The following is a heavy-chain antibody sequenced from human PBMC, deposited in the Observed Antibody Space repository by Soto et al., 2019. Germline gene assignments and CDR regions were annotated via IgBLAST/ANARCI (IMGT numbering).Heavy chain of an antibody. CDR3: ARAAWYYDHNHDYYYYYGMDV. V-gene: IGHV4-34*01. J-gene: IGHJ6*02. D-gene: IGHD3-22*01. CDR1: GGSFSGYY. CDR2: INHSGST. Sequence: QVQLQQWGAGLLKPSETLSLTCAVYGGSFSGYYWSWIRQPPGKGLEWMGEINHSGSTNYNPSLKSRVTISVDTSKNQFSLKLSSVTAADTAVYYCARAAWYYDHNHDYYYYYGMDVWGQGTTVTVSS.